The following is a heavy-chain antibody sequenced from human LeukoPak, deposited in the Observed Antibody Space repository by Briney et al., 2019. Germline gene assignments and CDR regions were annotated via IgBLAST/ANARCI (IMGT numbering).Heavy chain of an antibody. CDR3: AKDCGNWNDGRGNYFDY. CDR1: GFTFSNYG. CDR2: ISYDGSNK. D-gene: IGHD1-20*01. J-gene: IGHJ4*02. V-gene: IGHV3-30*18. Sequence: GGSLRLSCAASGFTFSNYGMHWVRQAPGKGLEWVAVISYDGSNKYYADSVKGRFTISRDNSKNTLYLQMNSLRAEDTAVYYCAKDCGNWNDGRGNYFDYWGQGTLVTVSS.